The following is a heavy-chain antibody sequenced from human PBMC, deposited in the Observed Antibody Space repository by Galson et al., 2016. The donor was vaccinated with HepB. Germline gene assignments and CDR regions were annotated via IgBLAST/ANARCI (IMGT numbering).Heavy chain of an antibody. D-gene: IGHD3-16*01. CDR2: ISLTSGYK. J-gene: IGHJ2*01. V-gene: IGHV3-21*01. CDR3: ARPPEGDRRYFDL. Sequence: SLRLSCAASGFTFSIYSMNWVRQAPGKGLEWVSFISLTSGYKYYADSLKGRVTISRDNAKNSLYLQMNSLRAEDTAVYYCARPPEGDRRYFDLWGRGTLVTVSS. CDR1: GFTFSIYS.